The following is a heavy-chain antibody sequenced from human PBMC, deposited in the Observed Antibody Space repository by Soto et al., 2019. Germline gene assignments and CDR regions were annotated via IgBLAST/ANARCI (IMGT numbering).Heavy chain of an antibody. V-gene: IGHV1-69*01. CDR3: ARGSGAGSSPFYYYYGMGV. Sequence: VSCKASGGTFSSYAISWVRQAPGQGLEWMGGIIPIFGTANYAQKFQGRVTITADESTSTAYMELSSLRSEDTAVYYCARGSGAGSSPFYYYYGMGVWGQGTTVTVSS. CDR2: IIPIFGTA. D-gene: IGHD3-10*01. CDR1: GGTFSSYA. J-gene: IGHJ6*02.